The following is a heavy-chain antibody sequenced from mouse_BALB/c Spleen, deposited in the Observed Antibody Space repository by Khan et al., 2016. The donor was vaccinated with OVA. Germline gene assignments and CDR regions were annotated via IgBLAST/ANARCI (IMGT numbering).Heavy chain of an antibody. V-gene: IGHV1S135*01. D-gene: IGHD1-1*01. CDR3: ARTDYYGSSYYCDY. Sequence: IQLVQSGPELVKPGASVKVSCKASGYSFTDYNMFWVKQSHGKSLEWIGYIDPYNGGTSYNQKFKGKATLTVDKSSSTAFMHLSSLKSEDSAVFYCARTDYYGSSYYCDYWGQGTTLTVSS. J-gene: IGHJ2*01. CDR1: GYSFTDYN. CDR2: IDPYNGGT.